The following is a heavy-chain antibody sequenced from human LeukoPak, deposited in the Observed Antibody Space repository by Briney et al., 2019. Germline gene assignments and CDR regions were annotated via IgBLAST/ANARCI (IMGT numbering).Heavy chain of an antibody. CDR1: GFTFSSYA. D-gene: IGHD7-27*01. CDR2: ISGSGGST. J-gene: IGHJ4*02. CDR3: AKDRPENWGYYFDY. Sequence: GGSLRLSCAASGFTFSSYAMSWVRQAPGKGLEWVSAISGSGGSTYYADSVKGRFTISRDSSKNTLCPQMNSLRAEDTAVYYCAKDRPENWGYYFDYWGQGTLVTASS. V-gene: IGHV3-23*01.